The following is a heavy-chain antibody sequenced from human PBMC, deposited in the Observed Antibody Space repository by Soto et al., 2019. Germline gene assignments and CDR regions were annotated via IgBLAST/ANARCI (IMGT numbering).Heavy chain of an antibody. D-gene: IGHD3-16*01. Sequence: EVQLVESGGGLVKPGGSLRLSCAASGFTFDNAWMTWVRQAPGTGLEWVGRIKSKTEGETTDYAAPVKARFAISRDDSKHTLFLQMNSLKTADTAGYYCTTLGGHSLFDYWGQGTLVTVSS. CDR2: IKSKTEGETT. CDR1: GFTFDNAW. V-gene: IGHV3-15*01. CDR3: TTLGGHSLFDY. J-gene: IGHJ4*02.